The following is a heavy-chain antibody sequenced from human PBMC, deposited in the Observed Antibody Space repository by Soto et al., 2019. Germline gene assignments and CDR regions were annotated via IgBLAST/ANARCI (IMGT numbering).Heavy chain of an antibody. V-gene: IGHV3-23*01. D-gene: IGHD1-20*01. CDR2: ISGSGGST. J-gene: IGHJ6*02. CDR3: AKAGNNLLTYYYYGMDV. Sequence: GGSLRLSCAASGFTFSSYAMSWVRQAPGKGLEWVSAISGSGGSTYYADSVKGRFTISRDNSKNTLYLQMNSLRAEDTAVYYCAKAGNNLLTYYYYGMDVWGQGTTVTVSS. CDR1: GFTFSSYA.